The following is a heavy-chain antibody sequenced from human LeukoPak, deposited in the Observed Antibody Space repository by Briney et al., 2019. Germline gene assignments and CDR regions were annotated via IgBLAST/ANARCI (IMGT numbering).Heavy chain of an antibody. CDR2: ISAYNGNT. CDR3: ARYYYDFWSATEERNWFDP. D-gene: IGHD3-3*01. V-gene: IGHV1-18*04. CDR1: GYTFSGYY. Sequence: GASVKVSCKSSGYTFSGYYMHWVRQAPGQGLEWMGWISAYNGNTNYAQKLQGRVTMTTDTSTSTAYMELRSLRSDDTAVYYCARYYYDFWSATEERNWFDPWGQGTLVTVSS. J-gene: IGHJ5*02.